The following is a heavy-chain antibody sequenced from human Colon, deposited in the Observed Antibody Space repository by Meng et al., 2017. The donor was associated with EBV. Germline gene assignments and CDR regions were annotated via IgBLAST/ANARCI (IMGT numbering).Heavy chain of an antibody. CDR3: ARGELLWDY. D-gene: IGHD2-2*01. CDR2: IYYSGNT. J-gene: IGHJ4*02. V-gene: IGHV4-30-4*01. CDR1: GGSMSSGDYF. Sequence: QVQVQESGPGLVKPSXXLSLTCTVSGGSMSSGDYFWNWIRQPPGKGLEWIGYIYYSGNTYYNPSLKSRVTISIDTSKNQFSLKLSSVTAADAAVYFCARGELLWDYWGQGTLVTVSS.